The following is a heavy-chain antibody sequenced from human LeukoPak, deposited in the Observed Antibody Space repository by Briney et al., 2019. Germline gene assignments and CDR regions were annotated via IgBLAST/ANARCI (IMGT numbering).Heavy chain of an antibody. D-gene: IGHD6-13*01. CDR2: IYYSGST. J-gene: IGHJ4*02. Sequence: SETLSLTCTVSGGSISSYYWSWIRQPPGKGLEWIGYIYYSGSTNYNPSLKSRVTISVDTSKNQFSLKLSSVAAADTAVYYCARVDSSNWYEYRGYFDYWGQGTLVTVSS. CDR3: ARVDSSNWYEYRGYFDY. V-gene: IGHV4-59*01. CDR1: GGSISSYY.